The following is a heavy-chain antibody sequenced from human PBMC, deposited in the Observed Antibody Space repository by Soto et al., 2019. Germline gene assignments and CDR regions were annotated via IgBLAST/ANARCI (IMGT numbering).Heavy chain of an antibody. J-gene: IGHJ4*02. CDR3: ARGRVSYYFDY. CDR2: IWYDGSNK. D-gene: IGHD2-2*01. Sequence: GGSLRLSCAASGFTFSSYGMHWVRQAPGKGLEWVAVIWYDGSNKYYADFVKGRFTISRDNSKNTLYLQMNSLRAEDTAVYYCARGRVSYYFDYWGQGTLVTVSS. V-gene: IGHV3-33*01. CDR1: GFTFSSYG.